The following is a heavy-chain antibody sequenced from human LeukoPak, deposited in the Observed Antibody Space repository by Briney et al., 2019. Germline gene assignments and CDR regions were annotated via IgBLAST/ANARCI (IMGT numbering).Heavy chain of an antibody. D-gene: IGHD6-13*01. CDR1: GGSISSSSYY. V-gene: IGHV4-39*07. CDR3: ARSNSSSWYGVYDY. J-gene: IGHJ4*02. CDR2: IYYSGST. Sequence: PSETLSLTCTVSGGSISSSSYYWGWIRQPPGKGLEWIGSIYYSGSTYYNPSLKSRVTISVDTSKDQFSLKLSSVTAADTAVYYCARSNSSSWYGVYDYWGQGTLVTVSS.